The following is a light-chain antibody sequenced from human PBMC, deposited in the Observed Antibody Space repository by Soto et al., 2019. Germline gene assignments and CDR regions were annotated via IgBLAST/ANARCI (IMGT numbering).Light chain of an antibody. CDR1: SSDVGGYNS. CDR3: SSFTSSITYV. CDR2: DVT. J-gene: IGLJ1*01. Sequence: QSVLTQPACVSGSPGQSITISCTGTSSDVGGYNSVSWYRQDPGKAPKLMIYDVTNRPSGVSNRFSGSKSGSTASLTISGLQAEDEADYYCSSFTSSITYVFGTGTKVTVL. V-gene: IGLV2-14*01.